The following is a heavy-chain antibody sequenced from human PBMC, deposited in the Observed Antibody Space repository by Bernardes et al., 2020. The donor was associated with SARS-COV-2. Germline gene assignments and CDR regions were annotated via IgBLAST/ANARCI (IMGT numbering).Heavy chain of an antibody. D-gene: IGHD3-9*01. CDR3: ATDQRYYDILTGRTYYYGMDV. V-gene: IGHV1-24*01. CDR1: GYTLTELS. CDR2: FDPDDGES. Sequence: AAAQVSCKVSGYTLTELSMHWVRQAPGKGLVWMGGFDPDDGESIYAQKFQGRVTMTEDTSTDTAYMELSSRRSEDTAVYYCATDQRYYDILTGRTYYYGMDVWGQGTTVTVSS. J-gene: IGHJ6*02.